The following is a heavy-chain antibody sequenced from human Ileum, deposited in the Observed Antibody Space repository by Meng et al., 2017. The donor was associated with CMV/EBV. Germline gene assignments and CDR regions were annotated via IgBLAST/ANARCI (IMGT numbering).Heavy chain of an antibody. V-gene: IGHV1-69*05. D-gene: IGHD4-17*01. CDR1: GGTFSSYA. J-gene: IGHJ6*02. CDR2: IIPIFGTA. CDR3: ARDLGMTTVTTSYYYGMDV. Sequence: SVNVSCKASGGTFSSYAISWVRQAPGQGLEWMGGIIPIFGTANYGQKFQGRVTITTDESTSTAYMELSSLRSEDTAVYYCARDLGMTTVTTSYYYGMDVWGQGTTVTVSS.